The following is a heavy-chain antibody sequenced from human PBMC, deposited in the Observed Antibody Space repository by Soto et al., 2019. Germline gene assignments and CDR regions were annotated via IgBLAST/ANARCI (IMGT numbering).Heavy chain of an antibody. CDR2: IIPNNRGT. Sequence: ASVKASCKASGYSFTGHYMHWVRQAPGQVLEWLGWIIPNNRGTNYAQRFQGRVTMTRDTSINTAYMELSSLRSDGTAVYYCARPVGELWANYYYYGMDVWGQGATVTVSS. J-gene: IGHJ6*01. CDR1: GYSFTGHY. CDR3: ARPVGELWANYYYYGMDV. V-gene: IGHV1-2*02. D-gene: IGHD3-10*01.